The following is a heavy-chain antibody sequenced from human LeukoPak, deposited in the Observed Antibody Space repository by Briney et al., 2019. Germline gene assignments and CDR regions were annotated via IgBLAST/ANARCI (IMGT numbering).Heavy chain of an antibody. CDR1: GFTFDDYA. CDR2: ISGDGGST. J-gene: IGHJ3*02. V-gene: IGHV3-43*02. Sequence: PGGSLRLSCAASGFTFDDYAMHWVRQAPGKGLVWVSLISGDGGSTYYADSVKGRFTISRDNSKNSLYLQMNSLRTEDTALYYCAKEGIAVAGGAFEIWGQGTMVTVSS. CDR3: AKEGIAVAGGAFEI. D-gene: IGHD6-19*01.